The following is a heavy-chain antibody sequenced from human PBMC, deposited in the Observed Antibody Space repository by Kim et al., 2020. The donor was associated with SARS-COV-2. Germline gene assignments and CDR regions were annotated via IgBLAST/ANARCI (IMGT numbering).Heavy chain of an antibody. CDR1: GFTFSSYA. J-gene: IGHJ6*02. Sequence: GGSLRLSCAASGFTFSSYAMHWVRQAPGKGLEWVAVISYDGSNKYYADSVKGRFTISRDNSKNTLYLQMNSLRAEDTAVYYCARGKTSTRYFDWLKGGTNTKYYYYGMDVWGQGTTVTVSS. V-gene: IGHV3-30*04. D-gene: IGHD3-9*01. CDR2: ISYDGSNK. CDR3: ARGKTSTRYFDWLKGGTNTKYYYYGMDV.